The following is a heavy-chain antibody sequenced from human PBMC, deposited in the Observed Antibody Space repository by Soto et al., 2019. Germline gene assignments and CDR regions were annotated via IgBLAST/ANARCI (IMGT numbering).Heavy chain of an antibody. CDR2: IYHSGST. CDR1: GGSISSSNW. CDR3: ARPPLVNSRYYHFDY. V-gene: IGHV4-4*02. Sequence: QVQLQESGPGLVKPSGTLSLTCGVSGGSISSSNWWSWVRQPPGKGLEWIGEIYHSGSTNYNPSLKSRVTISVDKSKNQFSLRLSSVTAADTAEYYCARPPLVNSRYYHFDYWGQGTLVTVSS. D-gene: IGHD3-22*01. J-gene: IGHJ4*02.